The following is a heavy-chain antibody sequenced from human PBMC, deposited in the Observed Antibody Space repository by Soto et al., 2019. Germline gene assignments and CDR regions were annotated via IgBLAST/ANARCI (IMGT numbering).Heavy chain of an antibody. V-gene: IGHV4-39*01. CDR2: IYYSGST. Sequence: PSETLSLTCTVSGGSISSSSYYWGWIRQPPGKGLEWIGSIYYSGSTYYNPSLKSRVTISVDTSKNQFSLKLSSVTAADTAVYYCARHPRISYFDYWGQGTLVTVSS. CDR1: GGSISSSSYY. CDR3: ARHPRISYFDY. J-gene: IGHJ4*02.